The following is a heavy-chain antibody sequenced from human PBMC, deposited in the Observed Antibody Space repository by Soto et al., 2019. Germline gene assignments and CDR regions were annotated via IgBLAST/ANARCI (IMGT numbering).Heavy chain of an antibody. CDR2: ISGSGGST. V-gene: IGHV3-23*01. D-gene: IGHD3-3*01. CDR1: GFTFSSYA. J-gene: IGHJ3*02. Sequence: GGSLRLSCAASGFTFSSYAMSWVRQAPGKGLEWVSAISGSGGSTYYADSVKGRFTISRDNSKNTLYLQMNSLRAEDTAVYYCAKGGAPGGAIFGVVIRVRAFDIWGQGTMVTVSS. CDR3: AKGGAPGGAIFGVVIRVRAFDI.